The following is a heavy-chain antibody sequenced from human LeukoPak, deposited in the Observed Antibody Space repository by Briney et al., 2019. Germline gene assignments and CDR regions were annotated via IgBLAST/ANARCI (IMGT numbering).Heavy chain of an antibody. J-gene: IGHJ4*02. CDR1: GYTFTSYG. CDR2: INPNSGGT. CDR3: ARVLIGGSYNY. Sequence: ASVKVSCKASGYTFTSYGISWVRQAPGQGLEWMGWINPNSGGTNYAQKFQGRVTMTRDTSISTAYMELSRLRSDDTAVYYCARVLIGGSYNYWGQGTLVTVSS. D-gene: IGHD1-26*01. V-gene: IGHV1-2*02.